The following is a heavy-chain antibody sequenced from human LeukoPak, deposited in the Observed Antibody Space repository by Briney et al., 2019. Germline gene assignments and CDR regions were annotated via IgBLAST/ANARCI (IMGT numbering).Heavy chain of an antibody. D-gene: IGHD3-22*01. CDR3: ARGRITMIVVVTPPVD. CDR1: GGSISSSSYY. Sequence: SETQSLTCTVSGGSISSSSYYWGWIRQPPGKGLEWIGSIYYSGSTYYNPSLKSRVTISVDTSKNQFSLKLSSVTAADTAVYYCARGRITMIVVVTPPVDWGQGTLVTVSS. J-gene: IGHJ4*02. CDR2: IYYSGST. V-gene: IGHV4-39*07.